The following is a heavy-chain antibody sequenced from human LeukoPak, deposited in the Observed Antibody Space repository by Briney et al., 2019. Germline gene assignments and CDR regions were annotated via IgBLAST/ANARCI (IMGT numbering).Heavy chain of an antibody. V-gene: IGHV3-23*01. Sequence: GGPLRLSCEASGHTFNRYAMSGVRQAAGRGRQWVSAISGGGGITYYADSVNGPFTISRDNSKNTLYLQTNSLKVEDTAVYDGAKDPYYYDSSGYPLDYWGQGTLVTVSS. CDR3: AKDPYYYDSSGYPLDY. D-gene: IGHD3-22*01. CDR1: GHTFNRYA. J-gene: IGHJ4*02. CDR2: ISGGGGIT.